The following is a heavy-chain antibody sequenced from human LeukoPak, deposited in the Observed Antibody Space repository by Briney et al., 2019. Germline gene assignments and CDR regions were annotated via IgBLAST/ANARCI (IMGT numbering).Heavy chain of an antibody. J-gene: IGHJ4*02. Sequence: ASETLSLTCAVYGGSFSGYYWSWIRQPPGKGLEWIGEINHSGSTNYNPSLKSRVTISVDTSKNQFSLKLSSVTAADTAMYYCAGEARGLFYWGQGTLVTVSS. CDR2: INHSGST. D-gene: IGHD3/OR15-3a*01. V-gene: IGHV4-34*01. CDR3: AGEARGLFY. CDR1: GGSFSGYY.